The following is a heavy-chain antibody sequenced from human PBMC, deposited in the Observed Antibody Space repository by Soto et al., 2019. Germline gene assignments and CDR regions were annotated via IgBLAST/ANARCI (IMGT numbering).Heavy chain of an antibody. CDR2: INSDGSST. J-gene: IGHJ6*02. Sequence: GGSLRLSCAASGFTFSSYWMHWVRQAPGKGLVWVSRINSDGSSTSYADSVKGRFTISRDNAKNTLYLQMNSLRAEDTAVYYRARDPIRYFDWLSPANYYYYYGMDVWGQGTTVTVSS. V-gene: IGHV3-74*01. CDR3: ARDPIRYFDWLSPANYYYYYGMDV. CDR1: GFTFSSYW. D-gene: IGHD3-9*01.